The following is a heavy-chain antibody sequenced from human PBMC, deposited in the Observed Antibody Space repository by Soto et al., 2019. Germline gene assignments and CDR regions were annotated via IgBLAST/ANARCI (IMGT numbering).Heavy chain of an antibody. CDR3: ARHPHPMVRGGSWFDP. CDR2: IYYSGST. Sequence: SETLSLTCTVSGGSISSSSYYWGWIRQPPGKGLEWIGSIYYSGSTYYNPSLKSRVTISVDTSKNQFSLKLSSVTAADTAVYYCARHPHPMVRGGSWFDPWGQGTLVTVSS. J-gene: IGHJ5*02. CDR1: GGSISSSSYY. V-gene: IGHV4-39*01. D-gene: IGHD3-10*01.